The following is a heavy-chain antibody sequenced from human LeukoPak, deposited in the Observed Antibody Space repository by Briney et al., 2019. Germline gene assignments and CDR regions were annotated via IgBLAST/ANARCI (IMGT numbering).Heavy chain of an antibody. Sequence: SETLSLTCTVSGGSISSSSYYWGWIRQPPGKGLEWIGSTYYSGSTYYNPSLKSRVTISVDTSKNQFSLKLSSVTAADTAVYYCARHEIDSSGYYYEFNWFDPWGQGTLVTVSS. CDR2: TYYSGST. CDR3: ARHEIDSSGYYYEFNWFDP. CDR1: GGSISSSSYY. V-gene: IGHV4-39*01. J-gene: IGHJ5*02. D-gene: IGHD3-22*01.